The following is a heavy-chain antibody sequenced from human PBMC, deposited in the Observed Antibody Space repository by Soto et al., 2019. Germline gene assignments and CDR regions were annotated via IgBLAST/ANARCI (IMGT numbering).Heavy chain of an antibody. CDR2: IVVGSGNT. CDR3: AAAEFTNLDY. D-gene: IGHD3-3*01. V-gene: IGHV1-58*01. Sequence: SVKVSCKDSGFAFTSTAVRWVRQARGQRLEWIGWIVVGSGNTNYAQKFQERVTITRDMSTSTAYMELSSLRSEDTAVCYCAAAEFTNLDYWGQGTLVTVSS. CDR1: GFAFTSTA. J-gene: IGHJ4*02.